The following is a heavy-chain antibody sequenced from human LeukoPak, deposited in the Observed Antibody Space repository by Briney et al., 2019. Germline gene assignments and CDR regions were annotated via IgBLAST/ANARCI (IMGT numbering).Heavy chain of an antibody. D-gene: IGHD6-13*01. V-gene: IGHV4-38-2*01. CDR3: ARQRDSSSNAHFGY. CDR1: GYSISSGYY. Sequence: SETLSLTCAVSGYSISSGYYWGWIRQPLGKGLEWIGSIYHSGSTYYNPSLKSRVTISVDTSKNQFSLKLSSVTAADTAVYYCARQRDSSSNAHFGYWGQGTLVTVSS. J-gene: IGHJ4*02. CDR2: IYHSGST.